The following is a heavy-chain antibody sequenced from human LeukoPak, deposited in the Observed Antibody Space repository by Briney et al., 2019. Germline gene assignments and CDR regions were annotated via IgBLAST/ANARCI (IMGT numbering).Heavy chain of an antibody. CDR2: INPNSGGT. CDR1: GYTFTGYY. D-gene: IGHD2-2*01. CDR3: ARRVPAAMYAFDI. V-gene: IGHV1-2*02. Sequence: GASVKVSCKASGYTFTGYYMHWVRQAPGQGLEWMGWINPNSGGTNYAQKFQGRVTMTRDTSITTAYMELSRLRSDDTAVYYCARRVPAAMYAFDIWGQGTMVTVSS. J-gene: IGHJ3*02.